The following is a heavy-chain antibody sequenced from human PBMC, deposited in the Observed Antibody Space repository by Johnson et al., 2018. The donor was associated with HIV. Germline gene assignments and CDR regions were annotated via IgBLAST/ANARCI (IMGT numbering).Heavy chain of an antibody. CDR2: ISYDGSNK. Sequence: QVQLVESGGGVVQPGRSLRLSCAASGFTFSSYALHWVRQAPGKGLEWVAVISYDGSNKYYADSVKGRLTISRDNSKNTLYLQMNSLRTEDTAVYYCASGAYSSSLTFDIWGQGTMVTVSS. J-gene: IGHJ3*02. V-gene: IGHV3-30-3*01. CDR1: GFTFSSYA. CDR3: ASGAYSSSLTFDI. D-gene: IGHD6-6*01.